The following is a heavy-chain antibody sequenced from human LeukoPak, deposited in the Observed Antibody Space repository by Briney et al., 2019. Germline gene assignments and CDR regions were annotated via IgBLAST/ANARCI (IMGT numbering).Heavy chain of an antibody. CDR2: IKQDGSEK. J-gene: IGHJ3*02. Sequence: GGSLRLSCAASGFTFSSYWMSWVRQAPGKGLEWVANIKQDGSEKYYVDSVKGRFTISRDNAKNSLYLQMNSLRAEDTAVYYCARTYYDILTGSDDAFDIWGQGTMVTVSS. CDR1: GFTFSSYW. V-gene: IGHV3-7*01. D-gene: IGHD3-9*01. CDR3: ARTYYDILTGSDDAFDI.